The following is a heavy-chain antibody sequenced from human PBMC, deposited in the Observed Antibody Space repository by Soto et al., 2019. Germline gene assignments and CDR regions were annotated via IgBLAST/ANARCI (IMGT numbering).Heavy chain of an antibody. D-gene: IGHD2-15*01. CDR3: AHSWYCRGGSCYYTYYFDY. CDR1: GFSLSTSGVG. V-gene: IGHV2-5*02. J-gene: IGHJ4*02. CDR2: IYWDDDK. Sequence: QITLKESGPTLVKPTQTLTLTCTFSGFSLSTSGVGVGWIRQPPGKALEWLALIYWDDDKRYSPSLKSRLTITKDASKIQVVLTMTNMDPVDTATYYCAHSWYCRGGSCYYTYYFDYWGQGTLVTVSS.